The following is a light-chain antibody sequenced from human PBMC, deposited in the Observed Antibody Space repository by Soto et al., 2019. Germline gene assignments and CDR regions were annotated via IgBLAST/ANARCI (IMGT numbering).Light chain of an antibody. V-gene: IGLV1-47*02. CDR3: AAWDGSLSGWV. CDR1: SSNIGSNY. CDR2: SKN. Sequence: QSVLTQPPSASGTPGQRVTISCSGSSSNIGSNYVYWYQQLSGTAPKLLIYSKNRRPSGVPDRFSGSKSGTSGSLAISGLRSEDEADYYCAAWDGSLSGWVFGGGTKLTVL. J-gene: IGLJ3*02.